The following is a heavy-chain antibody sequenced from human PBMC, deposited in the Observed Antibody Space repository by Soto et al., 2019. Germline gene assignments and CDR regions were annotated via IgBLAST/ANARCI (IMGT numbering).Heavy chain of an antibody. Sequence: QVQLVQSGAEVKKPGASVKVSCKASGYTFTSYGISWVRQAPGQGLEWMGWISAYNGKTNYAQKLRGRVTMTTHTSTSTAYMELTSLGSDDTAVYYCALDYHLTRGYGVVLDSFDIWGQGTMVTVSS. D-gene: IGHD4-17*01. J-gene: IGHJ3*02. CDR2: ISAYNGKT. CDR1: GYTFTSYG. CDR3: ALDYHLTRGYGVVLDSFDI. V-gene: IGHV1-18*01.